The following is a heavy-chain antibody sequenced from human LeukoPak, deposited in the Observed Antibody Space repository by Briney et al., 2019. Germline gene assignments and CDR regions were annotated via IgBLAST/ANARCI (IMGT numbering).Heavy chain of an antibody. J-gene: IGHJ4*02. CDR1: GYTFTGYY. CDR2: INPNSGGT. D-gene: IGHD3-3*01. CDR3: ARDRGSGYLSDY. V-gene: IGHV1-2*02. Sequence: ASVKVSCKASGYTFTGYYMHWVRQAPGQGREWMGWINPNSGGTNYAQKFQGRVTMTRDTSIRTAYMEPSRLSSDDTAVYYCARDRGSGYLSDYWGQGTLVTVSS.